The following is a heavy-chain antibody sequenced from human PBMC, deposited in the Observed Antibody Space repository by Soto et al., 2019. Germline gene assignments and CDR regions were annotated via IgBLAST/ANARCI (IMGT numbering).Heavy chain of an antibody. J-gene: IGHJ4*02. CDR3: ARVPFDSSGYFDYYFDY. Sequence: PSETLSLTCTVSGGSISSYYWSWIRQPPGKGLEWIGYIYYSGSANYNPSLKSRVTMSVDTSKNQFSLKLSSVTAADTAVYYCARVPFDSSGYFDYYFDYWGQGTLVTVSS. CDR1: GGSISSYY. D-gene: IGHD3-22*01. CDR2: IYYSGSA. V-gene: IGHV4-59*01.